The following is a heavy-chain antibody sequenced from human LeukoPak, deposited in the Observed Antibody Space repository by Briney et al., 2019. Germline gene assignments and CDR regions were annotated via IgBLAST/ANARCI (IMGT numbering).Heavy chain of an antibody. CDR2: INGDGRDK. CDR3: ARDELWFGDPTRDFDY. CDR1: GFTFSSYW. Sequence: GGSLRLSCAASGFTFSSYWMNWVRQAPGKGLEWVANINGDGRDKYYVGSVRGRFTISRDNADNALYLQMNSLRGDDTAVYYCARDELWFGDPTRDFDYWGQGTLVTVSS. V-gene: IGHV3-7*01. J-gene: IGHJ4*02. D-gene: IGHD3-10*01.